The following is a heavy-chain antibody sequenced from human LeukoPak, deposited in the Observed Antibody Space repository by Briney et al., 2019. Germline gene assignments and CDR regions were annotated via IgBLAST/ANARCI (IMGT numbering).Heavy chain of an antibody. J-gene: IGHJ4*02. D-gene: IGHD6-25*01. V-gene: IGHV1-69*06. CDR2: IIPICGTA. CDR1: GGTFSSYA. Sequence: SVKVSCKASGGTFSSYAISWVRQAPGQGLELMGGIIPICGTANYAQEFQGRVTITADKSTSTAYMELSSLRSEDTAVYYCARDLSGFDYWGQGTLVTVSS. CDR3: ARDLSGFDY.